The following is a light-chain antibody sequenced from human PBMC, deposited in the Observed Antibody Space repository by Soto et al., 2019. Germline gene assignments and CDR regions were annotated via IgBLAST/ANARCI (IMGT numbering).Light chain of an antibody. CDR2: DVT. CDR1: SSDIGGYNH. CDR3: SSYTKTITLV. V-gene: IGLV2-14*03. J-gene: IGLJ2*01. Sequence: QSALTQPASVSGSPGQSITISCTGTSSDIGGYNHVSWYQQHPGKAPRLMIFDVTDRPSGVSNRFSGSKSGNTASLTISGLQSEDEGDYYCSSYTKTITLVFVAGTKVTVL.